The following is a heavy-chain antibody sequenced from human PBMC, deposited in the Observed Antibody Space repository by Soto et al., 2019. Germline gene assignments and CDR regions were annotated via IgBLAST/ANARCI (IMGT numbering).Heavy chain of an antibody. CDR1: GGSISSGGYY. V-gene: IGHV4-31*03. D-gene: IGHD5-12*01. CDR3: ARPHSGYQYYFDY. CDR2: IYYSGST. Sequence: SETLSLTCTVSGGSISSGGYYWSWIRQHPGKGLEWIGYIYYSGSTNYNPSLKSRVTISVDTSKNQFSLKLSSVTAADTAVYYCARPHSGYQYYFDYWGQGTLVTVSS. J-gene: IGHJ4*02.